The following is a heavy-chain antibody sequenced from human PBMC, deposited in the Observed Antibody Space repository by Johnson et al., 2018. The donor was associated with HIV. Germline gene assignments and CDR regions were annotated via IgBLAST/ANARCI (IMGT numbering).Heavy chain of an antibody. V-gene: IGHV3-48*04. CDR1: GFTFSSYG. J-gene: IGHJ3*02. Sequence: VQLVESGGGVVQPGRSLRLSCAASGFTFSSYGMHWVRQAPGKGLELVSYISSSGSTIYYADSVKGRFTISRDNAKNSLYLQMNSLRAEDTAVYYCASPPDAFDIWGQGTMVTVSS. CDR2: ISSSGSTI. CDR3: ASPPDAFDI.